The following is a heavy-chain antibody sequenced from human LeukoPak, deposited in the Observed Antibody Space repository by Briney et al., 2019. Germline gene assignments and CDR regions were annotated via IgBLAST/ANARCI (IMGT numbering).Heavy chain of an antibody. CDR2: TKQDGSEK. CDR3: VRDGGGAEDY. V-gene: IGHV3-7*01. Sequence: PVGSLRLPCVASGFTFSNYWMSWVRQAPGKGLEWVANTKQDGSEKNSVDSVKGRFTISRDNAKNSLYLQMNSLRAEDTAVYYCVRDGGGAEDYWGQGTLVTVSS. CDR1: GFTFSNYW. D-gene: IGHD3-16*01. J-gene: IGHJ4*02.